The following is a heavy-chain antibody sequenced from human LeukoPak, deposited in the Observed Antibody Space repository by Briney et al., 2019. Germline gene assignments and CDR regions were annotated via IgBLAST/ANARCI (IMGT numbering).Heavy chain of an antibody. CDR3: APDPFDS. CDR1: GFTFSSYT. Sequence: PGGSLRLSCAASGFTFSSYTTSWVRQAPGKGLEWVSCIVGSGANTYYADSVKGRFTISRDNSKNTLYLQMNSLRAEDTAVYYCAPDPFDSWGQGTLVTVSS. V-gene: IGHV3-23*01. J-gene: IGHJ4*02. CDR2: IVGSGANT.